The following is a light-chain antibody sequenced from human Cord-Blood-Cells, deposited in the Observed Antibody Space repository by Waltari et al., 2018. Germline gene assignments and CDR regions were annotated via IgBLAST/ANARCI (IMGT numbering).Light chain of an antibody. V-gene: IGKV1-39*01. J-gene: IGKJ5*01. CDR1: QSISSY. CDR2: AAS. CDR3: EQSYSAPIT. Sequence: DIQMTQSPSSLSASVGDRVTITCRASQSISSYLNWDQQKPGKAPKLLIYAASSLQSGVQSRFSGSGAETDFTLTISSLQPEDFATYYCEQSYSAPITCGQWTRLEIK.